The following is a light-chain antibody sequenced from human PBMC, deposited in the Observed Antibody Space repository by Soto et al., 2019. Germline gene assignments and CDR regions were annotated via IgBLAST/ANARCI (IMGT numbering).Light chain of an antibody. CDR1: QDISNY. V-gene: IGKV1-33*01. CDR2: AAS. Sequence: DIQMTQAPFSLSASVGDRVTITCQASQDISNYLNWYQQKPGKAPKLLIHAASNLERGVPSRFSGSGSGTDFTFTISSLQPEDFATYYCQQYDNLPTFGQGTRLEIK. CDR3: QQYDNLPT. J-gene: IGKJ5*01.